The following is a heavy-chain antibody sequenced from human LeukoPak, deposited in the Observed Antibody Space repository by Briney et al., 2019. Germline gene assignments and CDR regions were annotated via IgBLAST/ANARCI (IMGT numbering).Heavy chain of an antibody. D-gene: IGHD3-22*01. Sequence: PGRSLRLSCAASGFTFSSYAMHWVRQAPGKGLEWVAVISYDGSNKYYADSVKGRFTISRDNSKNTLYLQMNSLRAEDTAVYYCASPPQEDDSSGYYVERLFDYWGQGTLVTVSS. V-gene: IGHV3-30-3*01. CDR2: ISYDGSNK. J-gene: IGHJ4*02. CDR1: GFTFSSYA. CDR3: ASPPQEDDSSGYYVERLFDY.